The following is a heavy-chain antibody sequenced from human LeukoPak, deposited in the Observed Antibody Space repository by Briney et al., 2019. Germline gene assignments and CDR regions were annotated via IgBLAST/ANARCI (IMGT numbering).Heavy chain of an antibody. CDR3: ARELSGTTSSWFDP. D-gene: IGHD1-1*01. CDR1: GYTFTGYY. V-gene: IGHV1-2*02. J-gene: IGHJ5*02. CDR2: INPNSGGT. Sequence: ASVKVSCKASGYTFTGYYMHWVRQAPGQGLEWMGWINPNSGGTSYAQKFQGRVTMTRDTSISTAYMELSRLRSDDTAVYYCARELSGTTSSWFDPWGQGTLVTVSS.